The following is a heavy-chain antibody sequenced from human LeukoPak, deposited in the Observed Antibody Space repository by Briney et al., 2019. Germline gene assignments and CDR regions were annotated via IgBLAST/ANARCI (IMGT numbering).Heavy chain of an antibody. Sequence: ASVKVSCKASGYTFTSYYMHWVRQAPGQGLEWMGIINPSGGSTSYAQKFQGRVTMTRDTSTSTVYMELSSLRSEDTAVYYCARDPLTMVRGVILDYYYYMDVWGKGTTVTISS. CDR3: ARDPLTMVRGVILDYYYYMDV. CDR1: GYTFTSYY. V-gene: IGHV1-46*01. J-gene: IGHJ6*03. D-gene: IGHD3-10*01. CDR2: INPSGGST.